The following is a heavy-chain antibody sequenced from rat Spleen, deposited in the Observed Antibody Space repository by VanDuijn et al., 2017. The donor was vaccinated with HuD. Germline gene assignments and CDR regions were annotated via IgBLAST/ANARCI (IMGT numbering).Heavy chain of an antibody. CDR3: TRDWD. J-gene: IGHJ2*01. V-gene: IGHV5-29*01. CDR2: ISSDGRRN. Sequence: EVQLVESGGGLVQPGRSLKLSCAASGFTFSDYYMAWARQAPTKGLEWVATISSDGRRNYYRDSVKGRFTISRDNAKSTLYLQMNSLRSEDTATYYCTRDWDWGQGVMVTVSS. D-gene: IGHD4-6*01. CDR1: GFTFSDYY.